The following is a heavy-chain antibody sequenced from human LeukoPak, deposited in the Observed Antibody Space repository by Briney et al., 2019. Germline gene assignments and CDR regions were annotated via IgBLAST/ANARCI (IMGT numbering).Heavy chain of an antibody. J-gene: IGHJ4*02. Sequence: GRSLRLSCAASGFTLSNYGMHWVRQAPGKGLEWVAVISYDGSIKYGADSVKGRCTISRDNSKNTLYLQMNSLRAEDTAVYYCAKEQHYDSGGYPFDYWGQGTLVTVSS. CDR1: GFTLSNYG. CDR3: AKEQHYDSGGYPFDY. V-gene: IGHV3-30*18. CDR2: ISYDGSIK. D-gene: IGHD3-22*01.